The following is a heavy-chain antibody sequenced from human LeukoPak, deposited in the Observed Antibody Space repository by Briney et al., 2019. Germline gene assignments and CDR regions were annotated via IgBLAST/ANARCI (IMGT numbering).Heavy chain of an antibody. CDR1: GGSISSHY. D-gene: IGHD2-2*02. CDR3: ARDLSEGYCSSTSCYKLGSWFDP. J-gene: IGHJ5*02. V-gene: IGHV4-59*11. Sequence: SETLSLTCTVSGGSISSHYWSWIRQPPGKGLEWIGYIYYSGSTYYNPSLKSRVTISVDTSKNQFSLKLSSVTAADTAVYYCARDLSEGYCSSTSCYKLGSWFDPWGQGTLVTVSS. CDR2: IYYSGST.